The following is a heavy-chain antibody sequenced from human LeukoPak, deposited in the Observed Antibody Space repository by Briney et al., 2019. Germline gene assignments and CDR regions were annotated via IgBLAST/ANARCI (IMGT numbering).Heavy chain of an antibody. CDR1: GFTFSSYW. D-gene: IGHD3-10*01. V-gene: IGHV3-7*03. J-gene: IGHJ6*04. Sequence: PGGSLRLSCAASGFTFSSYWMSWVRQAPGKGLEWVANIKQDGSEKYYVDSVKGRFTISRDNAKNSLYLQMNSLRAEDTAVYYCARDMQDGEYYYYGMDVWGKGTTVTVSS. CDR2: IKQDGSEK. CDR3: ARDMQDGEYYYYGMDV.